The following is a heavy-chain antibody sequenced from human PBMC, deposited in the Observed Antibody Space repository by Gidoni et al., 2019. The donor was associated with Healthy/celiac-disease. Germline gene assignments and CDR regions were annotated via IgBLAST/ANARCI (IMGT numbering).Heavy chain of an antibody. D-gene: IGHD3-3*01. J-gene: IGHJ6*02. CDR1: GFTFDDYA. CDR2: ISWNSGSI. Sequence: VQLVASGGGLVQPGRSLRLSCAASGFTFDDYAMHWVRQAPGKGLEWVSGISWNSGSIGYADSVKGRFTISRDNAKNSLYLQMNSLRAEDTALYYCAKEGVVYYYYGMDVWGQGTTVTVSS. CDR3: AKEGVVYYYYGMDV. V-gene: IGHV3-9*01.